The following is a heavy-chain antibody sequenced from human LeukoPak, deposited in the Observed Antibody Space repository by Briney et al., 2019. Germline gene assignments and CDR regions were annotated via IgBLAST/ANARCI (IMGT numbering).Heavy chain of an antibody. CDR3: AEEKYSSGFFDY. Sequence: GGSLRLSCAASGFTFSSYAMHWVRQAPGKGLEWVAVISYDGSNKYYADSVKGRFTISRDNSKNTLYLQMNSLRAEDTAVYYCAEEKYSSGFFDYWGQGTLVTVSS. J-gene: IGHJ4*02. V-gene: IGHV3-30-3*01. D-gene: IGHD6-19*01. CDR2: ISYDGSNK. CDR1: GFTFSSYA.